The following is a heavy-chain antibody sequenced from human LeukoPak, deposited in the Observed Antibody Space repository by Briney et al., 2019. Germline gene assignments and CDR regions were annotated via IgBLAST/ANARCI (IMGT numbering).Heavy chain of an antibody. CDR1: GNYW. J-gene: IGHJ4*02. V-gene: IGHV3-74*01. D-gene: IGHD2/OR15-2a*01. CDR3: VSFYETY. Sequence: GGSLRLSCAASGNYWMHWVRQVPGKGLVWISHINSDGSWTSYADSVKGRFTISKDNAKNTVYLQMNSLRAEDTAVYYCVSFYETYWGRGTLVTVSS. CDR2: INSDGSWT.